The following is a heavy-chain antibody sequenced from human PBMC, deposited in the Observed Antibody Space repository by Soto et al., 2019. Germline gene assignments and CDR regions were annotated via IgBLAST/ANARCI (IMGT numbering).Heavy chain of an antibody. J-gene: IGHJ6*02. CDR2: IIPIFGTA. CDR3: ARASTAMVLGNYYYYGMDV. V-gene: IGHV1-69*13. Sequence: SVKVSCKASGGTFSSYAISWVRQAPGQGLEWMGGIIPIFGTANYAQKFQGRVTITADESTSTAYMELSSLRSEDTAVYYCARASTAMVLGNYYYYGMDVWGQGTTVTVSS. CDR1: GGTFSSYA. D-gene: IGHD5-18*01.